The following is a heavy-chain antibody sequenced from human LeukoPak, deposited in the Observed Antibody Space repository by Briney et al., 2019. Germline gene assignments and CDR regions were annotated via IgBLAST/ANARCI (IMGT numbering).Heavy chain of an antibody. CDR2: MNPNSGNT. J-gene: IGHJ3*02. Sequence: ASVKVSCKASGYTFTSYDINLVRQATGQGLEWMGWMNPNSGNTGYAQKFQGRVTMTRNTSISTAYMELSSLRSEDTAVYYCATGVLRYFDWLSKGDAFDIWGQGTMVTVSS. CDR3: ATGVLRYFDWLSKGDAFDI. V-gene: IGHV1-8*01. D-gene: IGHD3-9*01. CDR1: GYTFTSYD.